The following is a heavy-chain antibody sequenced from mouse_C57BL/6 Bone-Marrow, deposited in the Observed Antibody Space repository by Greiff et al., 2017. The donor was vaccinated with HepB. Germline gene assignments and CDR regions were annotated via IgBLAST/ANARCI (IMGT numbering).Heavy chain of an antibody. CDR3: ARPRYGNYPMDY. CDR1: GFTFSSYG. D-gene: IGHD2-1*01. Sequence: EVQRVESGGDLVKPGGSLKLSCAASGFTFSSYGMSWVRQTPDKRLEWVATISSGGSYTYYPDSVKGRFTIARDNAKNTLYLQMSSLKSEDTAMHYCARPRYGNYPMDYWGQGTSVTVAS. J-gene: IGHJ4*01. CDR2: ISSGGSYT. V-gene: IGHV5-6*01.